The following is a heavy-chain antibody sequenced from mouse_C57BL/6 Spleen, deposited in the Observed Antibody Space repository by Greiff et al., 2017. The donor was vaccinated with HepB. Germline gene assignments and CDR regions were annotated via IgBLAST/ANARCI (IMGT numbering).Heavy chain of an antibody. Sequence: VQLQQSGAELVRPGASVKLSCKASGFNIKDYYMHWVKQRPEQGLEWIGRIDPEDGDTEYAPKFQGKATMTADTSSNTAYMQLSSLTSEDTSVYYCTPANWDEFAYWGQGTLVTVSA. CDR1: GFNIKDYY. V-gene: IGHV14-1*01. CDR2: IDPEDGDT. J-gene: IGHJ3*01. CDR3: TPANWDEFAY. D-gene: IGHD4-1*01.